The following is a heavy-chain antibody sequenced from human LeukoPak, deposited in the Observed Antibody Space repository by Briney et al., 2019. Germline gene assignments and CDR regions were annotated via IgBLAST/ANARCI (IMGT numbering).Heavy chain of an antibody. Sequence: GGSLRLSCAASGFTFSSYAMHWVRQAPGKGLEWVAVISYDGSNKYYADSVKGRFTISRDNSKNTLYLQMNSLRAEDTAVYYCAKDGGSYFDYWGQGTLVTVSS. J-gene: IGHJ4*02. CDR1: GFTFSSYA. CDR3: AKDGGSYFDY. V-gene: IGHV3-30*04. CDR2: ISYDGSNK.